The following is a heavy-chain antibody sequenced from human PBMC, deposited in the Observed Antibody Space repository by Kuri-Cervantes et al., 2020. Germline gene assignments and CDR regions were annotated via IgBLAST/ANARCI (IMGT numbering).Heavy chain of an antibody. CDR2: ISSSGSTI. D-gene: IGHD3-10*01. CDR1: GFTFSDYY. Sequence: GSLRLSCAASGFTFSDYYMSWIRQAPGKGLEWVSYISSSGSTIYYADSVKGRFTISRDNAKNSLYLQMNSLRAEDTAVYYCASMVRGVIIMEYYFDYWGQGTLVTVSS. J-gene: IGHJ4*02. CDR3: ASMVRGVIIMEYYFDY. V-gene: IGHV3-11*01.